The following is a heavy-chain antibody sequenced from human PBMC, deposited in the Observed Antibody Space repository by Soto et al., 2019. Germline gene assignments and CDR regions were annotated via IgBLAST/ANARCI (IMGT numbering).Heavy chain of an antibody. J-gene: IGHJ5*01. CDR1: GFTFRSYG. V-gene: IGHV3-64D*06. D-gene: IGHD3-10*01. Sequence: PGGPVRLSCSGSGFTFRSYGMHWVRQAPGKGLEYVSAISGNGTSTYYADSVKGRFPISRDNATTTPNHQMRGRRAEETAAYYCVKGTYSGSGLLDWFDPWGQGTVVTVSS. CDR3: VKGTYSGSGLLDWFDP. CDR2: ISGNGTST.